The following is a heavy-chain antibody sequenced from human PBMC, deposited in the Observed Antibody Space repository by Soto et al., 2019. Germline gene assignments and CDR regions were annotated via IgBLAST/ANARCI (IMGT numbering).Heavy chain of an antibody. V-gene: IGHV3-23*01. J-gene: IGHJ4*02. D-gene: IGHD6-13*01. CDR3: AKDFYTSSWFKVFDY. Sequence: PGGSLRLSCAASGFTFSSYAMSWVRQAPGKGLEWDSGISGSGSTTYYADSVKGRFTISRDKSKNTLYLQMNSLRAEDTAVYYCAKDFYTSSWFKVFDYWGQGTLVTVSS. CDR2: ISGSGSTT. CDR1: GFTFSSYA.